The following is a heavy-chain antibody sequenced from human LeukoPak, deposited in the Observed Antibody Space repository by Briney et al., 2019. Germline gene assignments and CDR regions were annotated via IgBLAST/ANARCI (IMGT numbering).Heavy chain of an antibody. Sequence: ASVKVSCKASGGTFSSYATSWVRQAPGQGLEWMGWMNPNSGNTGYAQKFRGRVTITRDTSIGTAYMELSSLTSDDTAVYYCARGLGEGATNWFDPWGQGTLVTVSS. CDR2: MNPNSGNT. V-gene: IGHV1-8*02. J-gene: IGHJ5*02. CDR3: ARGLGEGATNWFDP. D-gene: IGHD1-26*01. CDR1: GGTFSSYA.